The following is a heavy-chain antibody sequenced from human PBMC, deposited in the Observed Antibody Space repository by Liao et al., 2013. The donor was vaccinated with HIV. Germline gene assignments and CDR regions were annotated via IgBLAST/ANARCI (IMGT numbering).Heavy chain of an antibody. CDR3: ARVPFTSGRYGYFDL. D-gene: IGHD5-12*01. J-gene: IGHJ2*01. V-gene: IGHV4-39*07. Sequence: QLQLQESGPGLVKASETLSLTCTVSGGSISSNSYYYWGWIRQPPGKGLEWIGSIYYGGSTDYNPSLKSRVTISIDRSKNHLSLKLSSVTAADTAVYYCARVPFTSGRYGYFDLWGRGTLVTVSS. CDR2: IYYGGST. CDR1: GGSISSNSYYY.